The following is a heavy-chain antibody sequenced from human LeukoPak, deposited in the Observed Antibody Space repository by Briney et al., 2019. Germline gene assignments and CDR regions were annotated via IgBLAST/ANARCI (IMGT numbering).Heavy chain of an antibody. V-gene: IGHV7-4-1*02. D-gene: IGHD3-9*01. CDR3: TRGNDTTGYFTY. J-gene: IGHJ4*02. CDR1: GGTFSSYA. Sequence: ASVKVSCKASGGTFSSYATSWVRQAPGQGLEYMGWINTNTGNPTYAQGFTGRFVFSLDTSVTTTYLQINSLKAADTAVYYCTRGNDTTGYFTYWGQGTLVTVSS. CDR2: INTNTGNP.